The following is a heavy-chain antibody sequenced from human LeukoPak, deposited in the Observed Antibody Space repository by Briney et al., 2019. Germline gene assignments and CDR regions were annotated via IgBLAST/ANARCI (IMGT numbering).Heavy chain of an antibody. CDR3: SRDLIVVVPAAHDYYYYCYMDV. D-gene: IGHD2-2*01. J-gene: IGHJ6*03. CDR1: GGSISSGSYY. V-gene: IGHV4-61*02. CDR2: ICTSGST. Sequence: PSETLSLTCTVSGGSISSGSYYWRWLRQPAGKVLEWIGRICTSGSTHYNPSLKSRVTISVDTSKNQFSLKLSSVTAADTAVYYCSRDLIVVVPAAHDYYYYCYMDVWGKGTTVTVSS.